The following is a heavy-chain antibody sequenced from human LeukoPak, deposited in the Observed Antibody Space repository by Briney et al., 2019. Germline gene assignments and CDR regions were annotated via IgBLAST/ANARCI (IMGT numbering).Heavy chain of an antibody. CDR1: GYTFTSYY. CDR2: INPSGGST. D-gene: IGHD2-21*02. V-gene: IGHV1-46*01. J-gene: IGHJ4*02. CDR3: ARDRGVTGFDY. Sequence: ASVKVSCEASGYTFTSYYMHWVRQAPGQGLEWMGIINPSGGSTSYAQKFQGRVTMTRDMSTSTVYMELSSLRSEDTAVYYCARDRGVTGFDYWGQGTLVTVSS.